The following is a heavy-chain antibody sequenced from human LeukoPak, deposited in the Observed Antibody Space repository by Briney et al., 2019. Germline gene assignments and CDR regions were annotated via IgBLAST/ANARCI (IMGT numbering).Heavy chain of an antibody. CDR1: GYTFTGYY. Sequence: ASVKVSCKASGYTFTGYYMHWVRQAPGQGLEWMGWINPNSGGTNYAQKFQGRVTMTRDTSISTAYMELSRLRSDDTAVYYCAGRHNILGHIDYWGQGTLVTVSS. D-gene: IGHD2-15*01. CDR2: INPNSGGT. V-gene: IGHV1-2*02. CDR3: AGRHNILGHIDY. J-gene: IGHJ4*02.